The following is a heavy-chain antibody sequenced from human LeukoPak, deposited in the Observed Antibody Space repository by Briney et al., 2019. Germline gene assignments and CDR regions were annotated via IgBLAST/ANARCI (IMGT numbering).Heavy chain of an antibody. V-gene: IGHV4-34*01. CDR3: AIERRLGIPSYYYMDV. J-gene: IGHJ6*03. CDR1: GGSISGYY. Sequence: PSETLSLTCAVYGGSISGYYWSWIRQPPGKGLEWIGEINHSGSTNYNPSLRSRVTISVDTSKNQFSLKLSSVTAADTAVYYCAIERRLGIPSYYYMDVWGQGTLVTVSS. D-gene: IGHD3-16*01. CDR2: INHSGST.